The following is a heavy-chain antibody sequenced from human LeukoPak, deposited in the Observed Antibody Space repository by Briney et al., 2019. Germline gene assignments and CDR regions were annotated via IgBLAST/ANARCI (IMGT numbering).Heavy chain of an antibody. D-gene: IGHD3-10*01. J-gene: IGHJ6*03. V-gene: IGHV1-24*01. CDR2: FDPEDGET. CDR3: ATDLSGTVYYMDV. CDR1: GYTLTELS. Sequence: ASVKVSCKXSGYTLTELSMHWVRQAPGKGLEWMGGFDPEDGETIYAQKFQGRVTMTEGTSTDTAYMELSSLRSEDTAVYYCATDLSGTVYYMDVWGKGTTVTVSS.